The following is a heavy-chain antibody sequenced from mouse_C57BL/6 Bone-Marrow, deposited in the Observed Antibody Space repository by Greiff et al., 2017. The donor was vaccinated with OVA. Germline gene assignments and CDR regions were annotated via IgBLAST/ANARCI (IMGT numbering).Heavy chain of an antibody. V-gene: IGHV3-8*01. CDR1: GYSITSDY. J-gene: IGHJ1*03. CDR2: ISYSGST. D-gene: IGHD2-4*01. CDR3: ARSPLYYDYSHWYFDV. Sequence: EVKLMESGPGLAKPSQTLSLTCSVTGYSITSDYWNWIRKFPGNKLEYMGYISYSGSTYYNPSLKSRISITRDTSKNQYYLQLNSVTTEDTATYYCARSPLYYDYSHWYFDVWGTGTTVTVSS.